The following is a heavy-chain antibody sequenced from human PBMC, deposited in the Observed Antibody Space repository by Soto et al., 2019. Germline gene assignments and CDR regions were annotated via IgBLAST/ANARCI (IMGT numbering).Heavy chain of an antibody. D-gene: IGHD3-9*01. CDR3: ATALRYFDWLLRPWNSMDV. J-gene: IGHJ6*02. CDR1: GFTSSNYA. CDR2: ISGSGDST. V-gene: IGHV3-23*01. Sequence: EVQLLESGGGLVQPGGSLRLSCAASGFTSSNYAMSWVRQAPGKGLEWVSTISGSGDSTYYADSVKGRFTISRDNSRSTLCLQMNSLRAEDTAVYYCATALRYFDWLLRPWNSMDVWGQGTTITVSS.